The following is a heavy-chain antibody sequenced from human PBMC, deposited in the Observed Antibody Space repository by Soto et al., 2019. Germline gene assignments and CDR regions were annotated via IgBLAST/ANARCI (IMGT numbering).Heavy chain of an antibody. CDR2: ITSAGST. CDR3: ARSGYSFAWGY. D-gene: IGHD5-18*01. V-gene: IGHV3-53*01. Sequence: EVQLVESGGGLIPPGGSLRLSCAASGFLVNSAYMTWVRQAPGKGLEWLSMITSAGSTLYADSVKGRFTISRDNSKNRVEPQMNSLRAEDTAMYYCARSGYSFAWGYWGQGTLVIVTS. J-gene: IGHJ4*02. CDR1: GFLVNSAY.